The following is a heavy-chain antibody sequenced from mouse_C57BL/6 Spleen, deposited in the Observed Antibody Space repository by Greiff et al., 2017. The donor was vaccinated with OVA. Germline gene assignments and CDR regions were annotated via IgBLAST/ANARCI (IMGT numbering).Heavy chain of an antibody. J-gene: IGHJ1*03. Sequence: QVHVKQSGAELVKPGASVKISCKASGYAFSSYWMNWVKQRPGKGLEWIGQIYPGDGDTNYNGKFKGKATLTADKSSSTAYMQLSSLTSEDSAVYFCARTYYSNYAWYFDVWGTGTTVTVSS. D-gene: IGHD2-5*01. CDR1: GYAFSSYW. CDR2: IYPGDGDT. V-gene: IGHV1-80*01. CDR3: ARTYYSNYAWYFDV.